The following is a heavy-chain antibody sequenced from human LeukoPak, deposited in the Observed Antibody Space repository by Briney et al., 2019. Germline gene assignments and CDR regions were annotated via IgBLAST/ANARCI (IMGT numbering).Heavy chain of an antibody. D-gene: IGHD6-19*01. J-gene: IGHJ3*02. Sequence: GGSLRLSCTASGFTFSSNAMSWVRQAPGKGLEWVSAISGSGGSTYYADSVKGRFTISRDNSKNTLYLQMNSLRAEDTAVYYCAKDVIAVAGTPDAFDIWGQGTMVTVSS. CDR3: AKDVIAVAGTPDAFDI. CDR1: GFTFSSNA. V-gene: IGHV3-23*01. CDR2: ISGSGGST.